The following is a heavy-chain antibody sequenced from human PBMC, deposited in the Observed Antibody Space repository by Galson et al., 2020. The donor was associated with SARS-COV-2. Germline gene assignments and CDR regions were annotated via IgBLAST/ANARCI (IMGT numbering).Heavy chain of an antibody. Sequence: TGGSLRLSCAASAFTFSTYTMHWVRQAPGKGLEWLTLISYDGSNKYYADTVRGRFTISRDNSKNTLYLQMNSLRPEDTAVYYCVRADGVGPTPFDYWGQGTLVTVSS. V-gene: IGHV3-30-3*01. CDR1: AFTFSTYT. CDR2: ISYDGSNK. J-gene: IGHJ4*02. D-gene: IGHD1-26*01. CDR3: VRADGVGPTPFDY.